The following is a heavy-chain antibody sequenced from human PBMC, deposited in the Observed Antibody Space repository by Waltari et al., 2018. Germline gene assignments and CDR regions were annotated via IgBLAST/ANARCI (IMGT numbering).Heavy chain of an antibody. CDR1: GFTFSSYG. J-gene: IGHJ4*02. Sequence: QVQLVESGGGVVQPGRSLRLSCAASGFTFSSYGMHWVRRAPGKVRECGAVLGYDGSNKYYADDVKCRFTISRDNSKNTLYPQMNSRRAEDTAVYYCARDLWFGELSLGYWGQGTLVTVSS. D-gene: IGHD3-10*01. CDR3: ARDLWFGELSLGY. V-gene: IGHV3-33*01. CDR2: LGYDGSNK.